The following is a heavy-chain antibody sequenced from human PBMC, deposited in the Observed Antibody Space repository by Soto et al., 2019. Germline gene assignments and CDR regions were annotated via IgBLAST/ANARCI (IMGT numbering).Heavy chain of an antibody. CDR3: AKFGDIVLMGGWRDPGVDY. D-gene: IGHD2-8*01. V-gene: IGHV3-30*18. CDR1: GFTFSSYG. J-gene: IGHJ4*02. Sequence: GGSLRLSCAASGFTFSSYGMHWVRQAPGKGLEWVAVISYDGSNKYYADSVKGRFTISRDNSKNTLYLQMNSLRAEDTAVYYCAKFGDIVLMGGWRDPGVDYWGQGTLVTVSS. CDR2: ISYDGSNK.